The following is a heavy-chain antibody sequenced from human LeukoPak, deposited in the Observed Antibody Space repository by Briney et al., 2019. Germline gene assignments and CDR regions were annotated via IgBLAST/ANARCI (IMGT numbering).Heavy chain of an antibody. J-gene: IGHJ1*01. V-gene: IGHV3-23*01. D-gene: IGHD1-26*01. CDR1: GFTFSSYA. CDR3: AKVVRYSGSYYNFQH. CDR2: ISGSGGST. Sequence: PGGSLRLSCAASGFTFSSYAMSWVRQAPGKGLEWVSAISGSGGSTYYADSVKGRFTISRDNSKNTLYLQMNSLRAEDTAVYYCAKVVRYSGSYYNFQHWGQGTLVTVSS.